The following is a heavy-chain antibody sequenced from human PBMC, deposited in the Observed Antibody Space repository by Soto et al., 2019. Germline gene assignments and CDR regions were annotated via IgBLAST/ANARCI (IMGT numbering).Heavy chain of an antibody. CDR1: GGSFSGYY. J-gene: IGHJ4*02. Sequence: SETLSLTCAVYGGSFSGYYWSWIRQPPGKGLEWIGEINHSGSTNYNPSLKCRVTISVDTSKNQFSLKLSSVTAADTAVYYCARGPIRGYCSGGSCPNFDYWGQGTLVTVSS. V-gene: IGHV4-34*01. CDR3: ARGPIRGYCSGGSCPNFDY. CDR2: INHSGST. D-gene: IGHD2-15*01.